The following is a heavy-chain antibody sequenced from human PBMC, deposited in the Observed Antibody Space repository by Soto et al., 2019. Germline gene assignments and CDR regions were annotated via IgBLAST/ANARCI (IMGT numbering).Heavy chain of an antibody. Sequence: PVESLTISGKGSGYTFDTYWIHCVRHTPGKGLEWMGRIDPIDSKTKYSPSLEGHITISVDKSISTTYLQWSSLKASDTAIYYCARRIAAAGGYWDYAFDVW. CDR1: GYTFDTYW. J-gene: IGHJ3*01. D-gene: IGHD6-13*01. CDR2: IDPIDSKT. V-gene: IGHV5-10-1*01. CDR3: ARRIAAAGGYWDYAFDV.